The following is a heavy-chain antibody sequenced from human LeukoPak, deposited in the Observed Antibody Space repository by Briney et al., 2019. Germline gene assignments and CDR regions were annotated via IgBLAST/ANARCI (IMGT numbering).Heavy chain of an antibody. CDR2: ISGSGGST. D-gene: IGHD1-1*01. V-gene: IGHV3-23*01. Sequence: GGSLRLSCAASGFTFSSYAMSWVRQAPGKGLEWVSAISGSGGSTYYADSVKGRFTISRDNSKNTLYLQMNSLRAEDTAVYYCARDFGQNDVPSYGMDVWGQGTTVTVSS. CDR3: ARDFGQNDVPSYGMDV. CDR1: GFTFSSYA. J-gene: IGHJ6*02.